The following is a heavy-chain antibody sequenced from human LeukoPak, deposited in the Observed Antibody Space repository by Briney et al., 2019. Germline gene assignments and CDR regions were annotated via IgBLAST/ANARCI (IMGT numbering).Heavy chain of an antibody. CDR2: IYYSGST. CDR1: GGSISSGDYY. V-gene: IGHV4-30-4*01. D-gene: IGHD2-15*01. CDR3: ARDKASVEGYCSGGSCYRTRYFDY. Sequence: SETLSLTCTVSGGSISSGDYYWSWIRQPPGKGLEWIGYIYYSGSTYYNPSLKSRVTISVDTSKNQFSLKLSSVTAADTAVYYCARDKASVEGYCSGGSCYRTRYFDYWGQGTLVTVSS. J-gene: IGHJ4*02.